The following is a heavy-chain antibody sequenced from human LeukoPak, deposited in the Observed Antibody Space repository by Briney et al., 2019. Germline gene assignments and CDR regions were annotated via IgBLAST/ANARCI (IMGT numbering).Heavy chain of an antibody. V-gene: IGHV3-30*02. Sequence: GGSLRLSCAASGFTFSSYGMHWVRQAPGKGLEWVAVIWYGGSNKYYADSVKGRFTISRDNSKNTLYLQVNSLRAEDTAVYYCAKDRFPLRRSFDYWGQGTLVTVSS. CDR3: AKDRFPLRRSFDY. CDR1: GFTFSSYG. CDR2: IWYGGSNK. D-gene: IGHD3-3*01. J-gene: IGHJ4*02.